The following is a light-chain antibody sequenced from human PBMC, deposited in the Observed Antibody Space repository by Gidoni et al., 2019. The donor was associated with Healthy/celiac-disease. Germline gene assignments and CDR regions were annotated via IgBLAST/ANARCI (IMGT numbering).Light chain of an antibody. CDR3: MQALQTPPT. Sequence: DIVMTQSPLSLPVTPGEPASISCRSSQSLLHSNGYNYLDWYLQKPGQSPQLLIYLGSNRASGVPDRFSGSGSGTDFTLKISRVEAEDVGVYYCMQALQTPPTFGGXTKVEI. V-gene: IGKV2-28*01. CDR1: QSLLHSNGYNY. CDR2: LGS. J-gene: IGKJ4*01.